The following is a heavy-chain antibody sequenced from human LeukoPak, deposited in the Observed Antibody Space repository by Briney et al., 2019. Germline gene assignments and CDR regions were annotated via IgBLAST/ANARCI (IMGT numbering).Heavy chain of an antibody. D-gene: IGHD3-16*01. J-gene: IGHJ4*02. CDR2: IYSGGAT. Sequence: PGGSLRLSCAASGFTVSSNYMSWVRQAPGKGLEWVSVIYSGGATYYADSVKGRFTISRDNSKNTLYLQMNSLRAEDTAVYYCARDPGGTYFFDYWGQGTLVTVSS. V-gene: IGHV3-66*02. CDR3: ARDPGGTYFFDY. CDR1: GFTVSSNY.